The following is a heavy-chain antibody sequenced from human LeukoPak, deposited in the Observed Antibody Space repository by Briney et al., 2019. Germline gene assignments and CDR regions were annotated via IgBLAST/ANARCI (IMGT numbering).Heavy chain of an antibody. CDR3: ARGFPSPDKRPC. Sequence: GSLILSCAASGFTFSSYAMHWVRQAPGKGLEYVSAISSNGGSTYYANSVKGRFTISRDNSKNTLHLQVGSLRAEDMAVYYCARGFPSPDKRPCWGQGTLVTVSS. CDR2: ISSNGGST. J-gene: IGHJ4*02. D-gene: IGHD3-10*01. V-gene: IGHV3-64*01. CDR1: GFTFSSYA.